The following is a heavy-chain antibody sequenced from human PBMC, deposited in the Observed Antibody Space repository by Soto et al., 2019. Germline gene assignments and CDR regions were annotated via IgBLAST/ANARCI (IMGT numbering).Heavy chain of an antibody. V-gene: IGHV3-23*01. CDR2: VSASGRST. CDR3: AKPVAVGGDYYYYMDV. CDR1: GLSFSGYY. J-gene: IGHJ6*03. Sequence: GETLSLTCAVYGLSFSGYYWSWIRQLPGKGLEWVWGVSASGRSTYYADSVKGRSTISRDTSKNTLYLQMNSLRAEDTAVYYCAKPVAVGGDYYYYMDVWGKGTTVTVSS. D-gene: IGHD2-21*01.